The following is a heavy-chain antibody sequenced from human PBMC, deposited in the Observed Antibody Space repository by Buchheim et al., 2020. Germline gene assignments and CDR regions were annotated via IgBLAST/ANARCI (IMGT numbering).Heavy chain of an antibody. V-gene: IGHV3-30-3*01. CDR2: TSYDESNK. J-gene: IGHJ1*01. CDR1: GFTFNIYA. CDR3: ARARHSNGYYSSEYSQY. Sequence: QVQLVESGGGVVQPGRSLRLSCTASGFTFNIYAMHWVRQAPGKGLEWVAVTSYDESNKYYADSVKGRFTISRDNSKNTLYLQMNSLRVEDTAVYYCARARHSNGYYSSEYSQYWGQGTL. D-gene: IGHD3-3*01.